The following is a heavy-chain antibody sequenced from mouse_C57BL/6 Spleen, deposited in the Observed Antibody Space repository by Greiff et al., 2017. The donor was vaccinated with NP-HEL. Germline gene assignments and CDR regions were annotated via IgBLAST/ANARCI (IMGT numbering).Heavy chain of an antibody. J-gene: IGHJ2*01. CDR2: INPNNGGT. V-gene: IGHV1-26*01. D-gene: IGHD2-4*01. CDR1: GYTFTDYY. CDR3: ARTLYDYDGFDY. Sequence: EVQLQQSGPELVKPGASVKISCKASGYTFTDYYMNWVKQSHGKSLEWIGDINPNNGGTSYNQKFKGKATLTVDKSSSTAYMELRSLTSEDSAVYYCARTLYDYDGFDYWGQGTTLTVSS.